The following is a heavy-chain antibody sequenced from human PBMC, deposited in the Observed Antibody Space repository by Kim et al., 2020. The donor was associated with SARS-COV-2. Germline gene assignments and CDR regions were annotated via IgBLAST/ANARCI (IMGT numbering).Heavy chain of an antibody. D-gene: IGHD6-19*01. V-gene: IGHV4-59*01. CDR3: ARDSAIAVAGRDGYYYYYGMDV. CDR2: IYFSGST. Sequence: SETLSLTCTVSGGSISSYDWSWSRQPPGKGLGLNGYIYFSGSTNYNPPLKSRVTISVDTSKNQFSLKLSSVTAADTAVYYCARDSAIAVAGRDGYYYYYGMDVWGQGTTVTVSS. CDR1: GGSISSYD. J-gene: IGHJ6*02.